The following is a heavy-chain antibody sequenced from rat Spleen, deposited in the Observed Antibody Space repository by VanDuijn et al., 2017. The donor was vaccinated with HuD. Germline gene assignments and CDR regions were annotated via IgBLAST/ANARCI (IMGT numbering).Heavy chain of an antibody. J-gene: IGHJ3*01. D-gene: IGHD1-5*01. Sequence: EVELVESGGGLVQPGRSLKLSCVASGFTFNNYWMTWIRQAPGKGLEWVASITNTGGNIYYPDSVRGRFTISRDNAKSTLYLQMDSLRSEDTATYYCARHRGAYWGQGTLVTVSS. V-gene: IGHV5-31*01. CDR1: GFTFNNYW. CDR3: ARHRGAY. CDR2: ITNTGGNI.